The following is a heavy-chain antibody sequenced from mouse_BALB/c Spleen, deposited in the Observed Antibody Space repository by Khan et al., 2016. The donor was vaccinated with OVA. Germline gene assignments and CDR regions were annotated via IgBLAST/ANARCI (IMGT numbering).Heavy chain of an antibody. V-gene: IGHV1-4*01. CDR2: IIPTNDYA. J-gene: IGHJ3*01. CDR1: GYTFTTYT. CDR3: AREGAYYRSDGCIAY. Sequence: VQLQQSGAELARPGASVKMSCKASGYTFTTYTIHWVKQGPGQGLEWIGYIIPTNDYANYNQKFKDRATLTAAKSSSTAYMQLSSLTSEDSALYYCAREGAYYRSDGCIAYWGQGTLVTVSA. D-gene: IGHD2-14*01.